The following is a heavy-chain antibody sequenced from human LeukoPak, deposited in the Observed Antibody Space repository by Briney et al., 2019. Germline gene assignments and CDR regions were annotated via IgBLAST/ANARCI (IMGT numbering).Heavy chain of an antibody. D-gene: IGHD3-22*01. V-gene: IGHV3-21*01. CDR1: GFTFSTYT. CDR3: ARKPYDSSGYSYD. Sequence: GGSLRLSCAASGFTFSTYTMNWFRQAPGKGLEWVSSISSSSSYIYYADSVKGRFTISRDNAKNSLYLQMNSLRAEDTAVYYCARKPYDSSGYSYDWGQGTLVTVSS. J-gene: IGHJ4*02. CDR2: ISSSSSYI.